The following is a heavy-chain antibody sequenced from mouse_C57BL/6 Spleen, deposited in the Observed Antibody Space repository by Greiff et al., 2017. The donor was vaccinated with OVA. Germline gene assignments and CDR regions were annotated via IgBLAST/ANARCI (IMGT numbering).Heavy chain of an antibody. D-gene: IGHD1-1*01. J-gene: IGHJ4*01. CDR2: INPNNGGT. CDR1: GDTFTDYN. V-gene: IGHV1-18*01. Sequence: GQLQQSGPELVKPGASVKIPCKASGDTFTDYNMDWVKQSHGKSLEWIGDINPNNGGTNYNQKFKGKATLTVDKSSSTAYMELRSLTSEDTAVYYCASLYGSYAMDYWGQGTSVTVSS. CDR3: ASLYGSYAMDY.